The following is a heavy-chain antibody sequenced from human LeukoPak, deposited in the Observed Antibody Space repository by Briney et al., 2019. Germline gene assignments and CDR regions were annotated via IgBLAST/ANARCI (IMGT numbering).Heavy chain of an antibody. CDR2: IYYSGST. Sequence: SETLSLTCTVSGGSISSSSYYWGWIRQPPGKGLEWIGSIYYSGSTYYNPSLKSRVTISVDTSKNQFSLKLSSVTAADTAVYYCARKVRDSGRSYFTFDFWGQGSLVTVSS. CDR1: GGSISSSSYY. V-gene: IGHV4-39*01. D-gene: IGHD1-26*01. CDR3: ARKVRDSGRSYFTFDF. J-gene: IGHJ4*02.